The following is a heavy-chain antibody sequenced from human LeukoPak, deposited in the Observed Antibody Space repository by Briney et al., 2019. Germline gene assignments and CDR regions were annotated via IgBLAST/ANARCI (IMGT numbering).Heavy chain of an antibody. CDR1: GYTLTELS. D-gene: IGHD2-2*01. V-gene: IGHV1-24*01. Sequence: ALVKVSCKVSGYTLTELSMHWVRQAPGKGLEWIGGFDPEDGETIYAQKFQGRVTMTEDTSTDTAYMELSSLRSEDTAIYYCARIGHDLYQTFDFWGNGNLITVSS. J-gene: IGHJ4*01. CDR3: ARIGHDLYQTFDF. CDR2: FDPEDGET.